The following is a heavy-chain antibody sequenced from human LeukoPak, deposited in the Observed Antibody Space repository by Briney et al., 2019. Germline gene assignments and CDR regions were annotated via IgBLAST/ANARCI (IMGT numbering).Heavy chain of an antibody. Sequence: PGGSLRLSCAASGFTFSSYGMHWVRQAPGKGLEWVAVISYDGSNKYYADSVKGRFTISRDNAKNSLYLQMNSLRAEDTAVYYCARTLLWFGESEEYYFDYWGQGTLVTVSS. J-gene: IGHJ4*02. D-gene: IGHD3-10*01. CDR2: ISYDGSNK. V-gene: IGHV3-30*03. CDR3: ARTLLWFGESEEYYFDY. CDR1: GFTFSSYG.